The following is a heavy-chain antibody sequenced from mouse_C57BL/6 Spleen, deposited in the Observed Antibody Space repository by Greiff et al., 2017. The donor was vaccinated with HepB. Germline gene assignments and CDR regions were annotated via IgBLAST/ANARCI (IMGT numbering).Heavy chain of an antibody. CDR3: ARGEIYYYGSRGAMDY. J-gene: IGHJ4*01. V-gene: IGHV1-64*01. CDR1: GYTFTSYW. Sequence: VQLQQPGAELVKPGASVKLSCKASGYTFTSYWMHWVKQRPGQGLEWIGMIHPNSGSTNYNEKFKSKATLTVDKSSSTAYMQLSSLTSEDSAVYYCARGEIYYYGSRGAMDYWGQGTSVTVSS. CDR2: IHPNSGST. D-gene: IGHD1-1*01.